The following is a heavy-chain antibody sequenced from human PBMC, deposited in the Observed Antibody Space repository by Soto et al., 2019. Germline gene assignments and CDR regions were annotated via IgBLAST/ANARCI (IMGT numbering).Heavy chain of an antibody. CDR1: GFTFSSYW. D-gene: IGHD6-19*01. V-gene: IGHV3-74*01. J-gene: IGHJ4*02. Sequence: EVQLVESGGGLVQPGGSLRLSCAASGFTFSSYWMHWVRQVPGKGLVWVSDINFDGTTTSYADFVKGRFTISRDNANNTLYLQMSSLRAEDTAMYYCARWRGYSSGWYPDSWGQGTLVTVSS. CDR3: ARWRGYSSGWYPDS. CDR2: INFDGTTT.